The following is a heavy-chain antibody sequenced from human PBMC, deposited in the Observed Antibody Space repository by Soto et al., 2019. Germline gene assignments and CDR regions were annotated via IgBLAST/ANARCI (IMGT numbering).Heavy chain of an antibody. CDR3: ARGKVSVADYFDY. D-gene: IGHD2-15*01. CDR1: GGSISSGGYY. J-gene: IGHJ4*02. CDR2: IYYSGSP. Sequence: SETLSLTCTVSGGSISSGGYYWSWIRQHPGKGLEWIGYIYYSGSPYYNPSLKSRVTISVDTSKNQFSLKLSSVTDANTAVYYCARGKVSVADYFDYWGQGTLVPVS. V-gene: IGHV4-31*03.